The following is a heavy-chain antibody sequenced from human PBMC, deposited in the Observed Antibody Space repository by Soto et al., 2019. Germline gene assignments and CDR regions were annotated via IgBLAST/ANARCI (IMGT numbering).Heavy chain of an antibody. CDR2: IRAYNGNT. CDR1: GYTFTSYG. J-gene: IGHJ3*02. D-gene: IGHD3-22*01. CDR3: AREDRVDNAFDI. V-gene: IGHV1-18*01. Sequence: ASVKVSCKASGYTFTSYGISWVRQAPGQGLEWIGWIRAYNGNTNYAQKIQGRVTMTTDTSTSTAYMELRSLRSDYTAVYYCAREDRVDNAFDIWGQGTMVTVSS.